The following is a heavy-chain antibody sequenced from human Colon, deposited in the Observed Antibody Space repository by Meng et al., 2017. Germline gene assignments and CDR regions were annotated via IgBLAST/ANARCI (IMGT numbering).Heavy chain of an antibody. D-gene: IGHD1-26*01. CDR1: GGPISNGFFF. J-gene: IGHJ4*02. Sequence: GQTLEWGRGLVHPPQPLSPTCTVSGGPISNGFFFWSWVRQHPLEGLEWIGSVSHTGSTSYNPSIQSLITISGDTPKNPFSLNLTSVTAADTAVYFCARGSGTLRHFDYWGQGTLVTVSS. CDR2: VSHTGST. V-gene: IGHV4-31*01. CDR3: ARGSGTLRHFDY.